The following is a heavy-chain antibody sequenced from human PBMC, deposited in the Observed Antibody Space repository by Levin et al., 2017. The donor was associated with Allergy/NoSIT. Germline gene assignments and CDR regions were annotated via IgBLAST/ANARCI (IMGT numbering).Heavy chain of an antibody. V-gene: IGHV3-21*01. CDR1: GFTFSSYN. J-gene: IGHJ3*02. Sequence: GESLKISCAASGFTFSSYNMNWVRQAPGKGLEWVSSISSSSSYIYYADSMKGRFTISRDNAKNSLYLQMYSLRAEDTAVYYCARDRITVAHDAFDIWGQGTMVTVSS. CDR2: ISSSSSYI. CDR3: ARDRITVAHDAFDI. D-gene: IGHD6-19*01.